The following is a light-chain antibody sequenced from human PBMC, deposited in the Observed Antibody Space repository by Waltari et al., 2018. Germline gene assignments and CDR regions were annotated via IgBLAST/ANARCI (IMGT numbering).Light chain of an antibody. Sequence: QLTQSPSSLSASVGDRVTINCRASQDISSYLVWYQHIPGKAPKPLIYAATELKSGVPSRFSGSGSGTNFSLAISSLQPEDFATYYCQQSYTAPRTFGQGTKVEVK. J-gene: IGKJ1*01. V-gene: IGKV1-39*01. CDR2: AAT. CDR1: QDISSY. CDR3: QQSYTAPRT.